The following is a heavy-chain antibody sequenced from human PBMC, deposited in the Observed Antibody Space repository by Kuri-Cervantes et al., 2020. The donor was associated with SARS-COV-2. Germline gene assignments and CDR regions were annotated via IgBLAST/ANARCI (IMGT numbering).Heavy chain of an antibody. CDR2: IYTSGST. CDR1: GGSISSGSYY. CDR3: AREEGVYSSSWYWFDP. Sequence: SETLSLTCTVSGGSISSGSYYWSWIRQPAGKGLEWIGHIYTSGSTNYNPSLKSRVTISVDTSKNQFSLKLTSVTAADTAVYYCAREEGVYSSSWYWFDPWGQGTLVTVSS. V-gene: IGHV4-61*09. J-gene: IGHJ5*02. D-gene: IGHD6-13*01.